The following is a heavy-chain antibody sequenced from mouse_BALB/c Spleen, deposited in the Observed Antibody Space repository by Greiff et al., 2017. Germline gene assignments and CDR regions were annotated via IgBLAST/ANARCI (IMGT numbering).Heavy chain of an antibody. CDR3: ARNWDPAWFAY. Sequence: QVQLQQSGAELAKPGASVKMSCKASGYTFTSYWMHWVKQRPGQGLEWIGYINPSTGYTEYNQKFKDKATLTADKSSSTAYMQLSSLTSEDSAVYFCARNWDPAWFAYWGQGTLVTVSA. V-gene: IGHV1-7*01. D-gene: IGHD4-1*01. CDR1: GYTFTSYW. J-gene: IGHJ3*01. CDR2: INPSTGYT.